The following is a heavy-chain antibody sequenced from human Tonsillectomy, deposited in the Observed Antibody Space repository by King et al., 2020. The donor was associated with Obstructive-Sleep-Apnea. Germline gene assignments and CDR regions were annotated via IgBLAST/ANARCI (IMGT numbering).Heavy chain of an antibody. D-gene: IGHD3-22*01. V-gene: IGHV4-59*08. J-gene: IGHJ4*02. CDR1: GGSISSYY. CDR2: IYYSWST. CDR3: ARHERDDSSGYYYLYYFDY. Sequence: QLQESGPGLVKPSETLSLTCTVSGGSISSYYWSWIRHPPGKGLEWIGYIYYSWSTNYNPSLKSRVTISVDTSKNQFSLKLSSVTAADTAVYYCARHERDDSSGYYYLYYFDYWGQGTLVTVSS.